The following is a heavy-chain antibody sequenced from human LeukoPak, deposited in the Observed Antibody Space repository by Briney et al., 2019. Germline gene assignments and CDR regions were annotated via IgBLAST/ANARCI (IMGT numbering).Heavy chain of an antibody. D-gene: IGHD3-22*01. Sequence: PGGSLRLSCAASGFTFSSYSMNWVRQAPGKGLEWVSYISSSGSTIYYADSVKGRFTISRDNAKNSLYLQMNSLRAEDTAVYYCARDHDVVIGTTHHAFDIWGQGTMVTVSS. CDR3: ARDHDVVIGTTHHAFDI. CDR1: GFTFSSYS. J-gene: IGHJ3*02. V-gene: IGHV3-48*04. CDR2: ISSSGSTI.